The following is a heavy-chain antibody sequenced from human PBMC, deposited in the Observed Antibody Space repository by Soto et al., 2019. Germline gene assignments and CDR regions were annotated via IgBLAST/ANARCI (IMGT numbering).Heavy chain of an antibody. V-gene: IGHV3-48*02. Sequence: PWGSLRLSCAASGFTFSSYSMNWVRQAPGKGLEWVSYISSSSSTIYYADSVKGRFTISRDNAKNSPYLQMNSLRDEDMAVYYCARDILTGNDALDIWGQGTMVTVSS. CDR2: ISSSSSTI. D-gene: IGHD3-9*01. CDR3: ARDILTGNDALDI. CDR1: GFTFSSYS. J-gene: IGHJ3*02.